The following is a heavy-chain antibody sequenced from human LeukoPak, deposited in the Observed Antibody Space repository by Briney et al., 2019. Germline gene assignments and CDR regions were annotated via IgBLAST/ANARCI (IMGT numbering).Heavy chain of an antibody. Sequence: GASVKVSCKASGGTFSSYAISWVRQAPGQGLEWMGRIIPILGIANYAQKFQGRVTMTEDTSTDTAYMELSSLRSEDTAVYYCATDLHYDFWSGYSPLFDYWGQGTLVTVSS. V-gene: IGHV1-69*04. CDR2: IIPILGIA. CDR1: GGTFSSYA. J-gene: IGHJ4*02. D-gene: IGHD3-3*01. CDR3: ATDLHYDFWSGYSPLFDY.